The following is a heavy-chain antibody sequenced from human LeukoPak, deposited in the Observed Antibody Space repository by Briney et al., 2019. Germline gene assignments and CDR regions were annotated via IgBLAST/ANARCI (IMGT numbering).Heavy chain of an antibody. Sequence: TSETLSLTCAVYGGSFSGFYWSWIRQPPGKGPEWIGEINHSGSTNYNPSLKSRVTISVDTSKNQFSLKLSSVTAADTAVYYCARGGLMVYAVRVHNDAFDIWGQGTMVTASS. J-gene: IGHJ3*02. CDR2: INHSGST. CDR3: ARGGLMVYAVRVHNDAFDI. CDR1: GGSFSGFY. D-gene: IGHD2-8*01. V-gene: IGHV4-34*01.